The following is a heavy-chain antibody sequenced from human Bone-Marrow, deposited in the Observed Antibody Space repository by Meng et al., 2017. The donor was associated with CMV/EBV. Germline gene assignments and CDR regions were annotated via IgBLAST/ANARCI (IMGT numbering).Heavy chain of an antibody. CDR3: ARTPDLVAGTGYFDY. D-gene: IGHD6-19*01. V-gene: IGHV3-11*01. J-gene: IGHJ4*02. CDR1: GVSFSDYC. Sequence: SGVSFSDYCMSWIRQAPGKGLEWVSYISGSGSNINHVDSVKGRFTISRDNTKNSLYLQMNSLRVEDTAVYYCARTPDLVAGTGYFDYWGQGTLVTVSS. CDR2: ISGSGSNI.